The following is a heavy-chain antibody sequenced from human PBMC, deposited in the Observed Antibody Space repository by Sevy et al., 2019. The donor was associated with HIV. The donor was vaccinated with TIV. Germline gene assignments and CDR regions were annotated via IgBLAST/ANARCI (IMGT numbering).Heavy chain of an antibody. CDR2: ISDSSSYI. CDR3: ARLTPSPELELPSYSYYCMDV. V-gene: IGHV3-21*01. D-gene: IGHD1-7*01. CDR1: GFTFSSYC. J-gene: IGHJ6*02. Sequence: GGSLRLSCAASGFTFSSYCMSWVRQAPGKGLEWVSSISDSSSYIYYADSVKGRFTISRDNARNSLYLEMSSLRAEDTAVYYCARLTPSPELELPSYSYYCMDVWGQGTTVTVSS.